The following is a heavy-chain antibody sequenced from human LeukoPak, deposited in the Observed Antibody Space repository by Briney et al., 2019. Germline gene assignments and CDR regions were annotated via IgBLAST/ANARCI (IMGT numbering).Heavy chain of an antibody. V-gene: IGHV4-30-2*01. D-gene: IGHD2-15*01. J-gene: IGHJ5*02. CDR1: GGSISSGGYS. CDR2: IYHSGST. CDR3: ARGYCSGGSCYGTNWFDP. Sequence: SQTLSLTCAVSGGSISSGGYSWSWIRQPQGQGLEWIGYIYHSGSTYYNPSLKSRVTISVDRSKNQFSLKLSSVTAADTAVYYCARGYCSGGSCYGTNWFDPWGQGTLVTVSS.